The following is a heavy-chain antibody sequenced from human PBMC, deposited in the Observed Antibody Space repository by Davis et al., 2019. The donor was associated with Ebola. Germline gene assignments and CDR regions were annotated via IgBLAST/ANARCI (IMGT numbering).Heavy chain of an antibody. J-gene: IGHJ6*03. CDR1: GYTFTSYG. D-gene: IGHD6-25*01. Sequence: ASVKVPCKASGYTFTSYGISWVRQAPGQGLEWMGWISAYNGNTNYAQKLQGRVTMTRDTSISTAYMELSRLRSDDTAVYYCARDRAGYSSDYYYYYMDVWGKGTTVTVSS. V-gene: IGHV1-18*01. CDR3: ARDRAGYSSDYYYYYMDV. CDR2: ISAYNGNT.